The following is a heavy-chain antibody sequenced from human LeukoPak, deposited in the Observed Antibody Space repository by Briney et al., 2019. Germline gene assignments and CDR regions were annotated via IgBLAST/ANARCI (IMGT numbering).Heavy chain of an antibody. CDR2: IKGDGREK. V-gene: IGHV3-7*01. CDR3: ARDAFRTRYFDL. CDR1: EFTFNNYW. D-gene: IGHD3-10*01. J-gene: IGHJ2*01. Sequence: GGSLRLSCAASEFTFNNYWLSWVRQAPGKGLEWVANIKGDGREKYYVDSVKGRFTISRDNAKNSVYLQMNSLRAEDTAVYYCARDAFRTRYFDLWGRGTLVTVSS.